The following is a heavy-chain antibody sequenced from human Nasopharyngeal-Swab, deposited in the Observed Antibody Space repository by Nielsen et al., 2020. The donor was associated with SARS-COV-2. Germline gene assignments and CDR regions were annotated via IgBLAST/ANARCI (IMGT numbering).Heavy chain of an antibody. Sequence: VRQAPGKGLEWVSYISSTSSTIYSADSVKGRSTISRDNAKNSLYLQMNSLRDEDTAVYYCARDRWRLRFGELLGRYYYGMDVWGQGTTVTVSS. CDR3: ARDRWRLRFGELLGRYYYGMDV. V-gene: IGHV3-48*02. J-gene: IGHJ6*02. D-gene: IGHD3-10*01. CDR2: ISSTSSTI.